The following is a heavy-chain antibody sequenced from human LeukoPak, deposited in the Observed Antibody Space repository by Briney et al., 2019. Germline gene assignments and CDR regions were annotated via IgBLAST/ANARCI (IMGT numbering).Heavy chain of an antibody. Sequence: PGGSLRLSCAASGFTFSSYAMSWVRQAPGKGLEWVSAISGSGGSTYYADSVKGRFTISRDNSKNTLYLQMNSLRAEDTAVYYCAKDRDPFCSSTSCYNWFDPWGQGTLVTVSS. CDR2: ISGSGGST. V-gene: IGHV3-23*01. D-gene: IGHD2-2*01. J-gene: IGHJ5*02. CDR1: GFTFSSYA. CDR3: AKDRDPFCSSTSCYNWFDP.